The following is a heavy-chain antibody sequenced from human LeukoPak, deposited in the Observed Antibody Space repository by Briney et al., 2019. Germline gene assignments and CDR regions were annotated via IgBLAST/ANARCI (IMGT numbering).Heavy chain of an antibody. D-gene: IGHD6-6*01. V-gene: IGHV5-51*01. Sequence: GESLKISCRGSGYSFTTYWIGWVRQMPGKGLEWMGIIYPGDSNTRYSPSFQGQVTISADKSISTAYLQWSSLKASDTAMYYCARRDSSSSFFPGYWGQGTLVTVSS. J-gene: IGHJ4*02. CDR1: GYSFTTYW. CDR3: ARRDSSSSFFPGY. CDR2: IYPGDSNT.